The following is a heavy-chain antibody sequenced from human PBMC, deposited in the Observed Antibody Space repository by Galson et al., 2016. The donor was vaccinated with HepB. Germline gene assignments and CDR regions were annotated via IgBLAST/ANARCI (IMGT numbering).Heavy chain of an antibody. J-gene: IGHJ4*02. D-gene: IGHD5-12*01. V-gene: IGHV4-34*01. CDR2: IKHSGST. Sequence: ETLSLTCAVYGGSFSGYYWSWIRQPPGKGLEWIGEIKHSGSTNYNPSLKSRVSISVDTSKNQFSLRLSSVTAADTAVYYCARFPWLRLKRGSFDYWGQGTLVTVSS. CDR3: ARFPWLRLKRGSFDY. CDR1: GGSFSGYY.